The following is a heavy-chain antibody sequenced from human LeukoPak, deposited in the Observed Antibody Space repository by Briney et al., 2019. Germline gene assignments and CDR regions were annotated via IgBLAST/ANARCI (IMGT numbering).Heavy chain of an antibody. CDR1: GFTFDDYT. J-gene: IGHJ6*03. V-gene: IGHV3-43*01. CDR3: AKDRSGWYADYYYYYMDV. CDR2: ISWDGGST. D-gene: IGHD6-19*01. Sequence: GGSLRLSCAASGFTFDDYTMHWVRQAPGKGLEWVSLISWDGGSTYYADSVKGRFTISRDNSKNSPYLQMNSLRTEDTALYYCAKDRSGWYADYYYYYMDVWGKGTTVTISS.